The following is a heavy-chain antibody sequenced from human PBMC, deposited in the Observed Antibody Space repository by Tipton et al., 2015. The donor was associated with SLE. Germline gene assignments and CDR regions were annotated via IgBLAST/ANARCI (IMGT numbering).Heavy chain of an antibody. CDR2: IYYSGDT. J-gene: IGHJ4*02. CDR1: GGSIGSSTYY. Sequence: TLSLTCTVSGGSIGSSTYYWGWIRQPPGRGLEWIGSIYYSGDTHYNPSLRSRVTISVDTSKNQFSLKLSSVTAADTAVYYCARQRLQPTGDFFDYWGQGTLVTVSS. CDR3: ARQRLQPTGDFFDY. V-gene: IGHV4-39*07. D-gene: IGHD4-11*01.